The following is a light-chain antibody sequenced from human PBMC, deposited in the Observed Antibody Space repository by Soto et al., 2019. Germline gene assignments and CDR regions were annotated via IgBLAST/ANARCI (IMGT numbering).Light chain of an antibody. Sequence: IHMTQSPSSLSASVGDRVTITCRASQRITTYLNWYQQKSGEAPKLLISTSGTLQRGVPSRFPGSGSGTDFTLTITSLQPADFATYFCQQTYSTPYTFGQGTKLEIK. J-gene: IGKJ2*01. V-gene: IGKV1-39*01. CDR1: QRITTY. CDR3: QQTYSTPYT. CDR2: TSG.